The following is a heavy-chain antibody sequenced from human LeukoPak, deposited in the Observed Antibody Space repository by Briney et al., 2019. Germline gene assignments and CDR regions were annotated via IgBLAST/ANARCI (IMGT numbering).Heavy chain of an antibody. CDR2: INQDGTEK. Sequence: GGSLRLSCAASGFTFTTYWMSWVRQAPGKGLEWVANINQDGTEKFYVDSVKGRFTISRDNAKNSLYLQMNSLRAEDTAVYYCARVYYDSSGSIDYWGQGTLVTVSS. J-gene: IGHJ4*02. CDR3: ARVYYDSSGSIDY. CDR1: GFTFTTYW. V-gene: IGHV3-7*01. D-gene: IGHD3-22*01.